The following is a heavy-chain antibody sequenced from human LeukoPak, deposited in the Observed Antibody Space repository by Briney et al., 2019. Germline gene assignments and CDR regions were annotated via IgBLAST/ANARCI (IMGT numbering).Heavy chain of an antibody. V-gene: IGHV3-30-3*01. D-gene: IGHD1-26*01. CDR2: ISYDGSNK. CDR3: ARDRVGATYLFDY. CDR1: GFTFSSYA. Sequence: GRSLRLSCAASGFTFSSYAMHWVRQAPGKGLEWVAVISYDGSNKYYADSVKGRFTISRDHSKNTLYLQMNSLRAEDTAVYYCARDRVGATYLFDYWGQGTLVTVSS. J-gene: IGHJ4*02.